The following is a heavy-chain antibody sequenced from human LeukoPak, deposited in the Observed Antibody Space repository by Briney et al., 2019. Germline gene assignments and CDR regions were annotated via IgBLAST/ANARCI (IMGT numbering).Heavy chain of an antibody. CDR1: GGSISSYY. CDR3: ARGGGPEPFDY. CDR2: IYTSGST. D-gene: IGHD1-14*01. Sequence: PSETLSLTCIVTGGSISSYYWSWIRQPAGKGLEWIGRIYTSGSTNYNPSLKSRVTMSVDTSRNQLSLKLSSVTAADTAVYYCARGGGPEPFDYWGQGTLVTVSS. V-gene: IGHV4-4*07. J-gene: IGHJ4*02.